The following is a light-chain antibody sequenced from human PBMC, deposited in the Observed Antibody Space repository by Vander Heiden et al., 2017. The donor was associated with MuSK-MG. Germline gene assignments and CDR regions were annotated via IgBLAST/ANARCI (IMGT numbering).Light chain of an antibody. CDR3: QQGDSRGLS. CDR2: GAS. V-gene: IGKV3-11*01. CDR1: QHVGDC. J-gene: IGKJ4*01. Sequence: EVVFTQSPRTLSSSPGETATLSCRASQHVGDCLAWYKQKPGLAPRLLISGASKRAPDIPGRFSGYGSGTDFTLTIRNLESEDFALYFCQQGDSRGLSFGGGTNVDSK.